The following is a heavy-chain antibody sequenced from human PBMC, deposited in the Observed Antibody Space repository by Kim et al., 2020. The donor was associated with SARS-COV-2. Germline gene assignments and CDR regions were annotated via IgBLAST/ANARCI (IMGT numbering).Heavy chain of an antibody. CDR2: INHSGST. V-gene: IGHV4-34*01. CDR3: ARGLGMITFGGVYRRGSWFDP. D-gene: IGHD3-16*01. Sequence: SETLSLTCAVYGGSFSGYYWSWIRQPPGKGLEWIGEINHSGSTNYNPSLKSRVTISVDTSKNQFSLKLSSVTAADTAVYYCARGLGMITFGGVYRRGSWFDPWGQGTLVTVSS. J-gene: IGHJ5*02. CDR1: GGSFSGYY.